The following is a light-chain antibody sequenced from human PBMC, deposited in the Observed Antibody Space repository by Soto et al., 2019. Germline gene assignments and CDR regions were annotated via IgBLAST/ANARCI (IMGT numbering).Light chain of an antibody. CDR3: TSHAGTINFPYI. J-gene: IGLJ1*01. V-gene: IGLV2-8*01. Sequence: QSVLTQPASVSGSPGQSITISCTGTSSDVGAYNYVSWYQHHPGKAPKLMVYEVNKRPSGVPDRFSGSKSGNTASLTVSGLQAEDEADYYCTSHAGTINFPYIFGTGTKVNVL. CDR2: EVN. CDR1: SSDVGAYNY.